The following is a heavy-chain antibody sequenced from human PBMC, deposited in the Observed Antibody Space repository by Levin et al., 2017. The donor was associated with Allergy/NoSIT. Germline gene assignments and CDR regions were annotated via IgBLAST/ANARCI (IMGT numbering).Heavy chain of an antibody. D-gene: IGHD2-21*01. CDR2: ITSAGAT. CDR3: VTESVSLCRGDSCNGFDI. CDR1: GFTFSNYD. J-gene: IGHJ3*02. Sequence: PGGSLRLSCAASGFTFSNYDMHWVRQSTGEGLEWVSVITSAGATYYAGSVKGRFTTSRENAKNSVYLQMNSVTVGDSAVYYCVTESVSLCRGDSCNGFDICGQGAMVTVSS. V-gene: IGHV3-13*01.